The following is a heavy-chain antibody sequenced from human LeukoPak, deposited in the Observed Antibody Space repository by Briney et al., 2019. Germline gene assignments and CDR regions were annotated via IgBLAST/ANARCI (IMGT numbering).Heavy chain of an antibody. CDR2: IYSGGST. CDR1: GFTVSSNY. D-gene: IGHD3/OR15-3a*01. CDR3: ARDQFDFGLFGY. V-gene: IGHV3-53*01. Sequence: PGESLRLSCAASGFTVSSNYMSWARQAPPKGLEWVSVIYSGGSTYYADSVEGRFTISRDSYKHMLYLQMNSVRAEDTAVYYCARDQFDFGLFGYWGQGTLVTVSS. J-gene: IGHJ4*02.